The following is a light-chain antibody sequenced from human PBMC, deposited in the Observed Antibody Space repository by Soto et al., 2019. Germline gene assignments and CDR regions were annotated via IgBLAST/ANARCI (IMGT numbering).Light chain of an antibody. CDR3: CSYAGSSTLV. CDR1: SSDVGNYNL. J-gene: IGLJ2*01. V-gene: IGLV2-23*01. CDR2: EGR. Sequence: QSALTQPASVSGSPGQSITTSCTGTSSDVGNYNLVSWYQHHPGKAPKLMIYEGRKRPSGVSNRFSGSKSGNTASLTISGLQAEDEADYYCCSYAGSSTLVFGGGTKLTVL.